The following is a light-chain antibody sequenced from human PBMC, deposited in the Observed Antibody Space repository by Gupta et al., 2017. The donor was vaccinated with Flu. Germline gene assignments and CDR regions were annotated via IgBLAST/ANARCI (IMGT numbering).Light chain of an antibody. V-gene: IGLV3-21*02. Sequence: GQKDRSTGGGDEFGSKNVNWYQQKSGQAPVLFVFDDRDRNSGIPERFSGSTYGNTATITTSRVEAGDEADYYCPEGQKNGGRCVFGGGTKSTVL. CDR1: EFGSKN. CDR3: PEGQKNGGRCV. CDR2: DDR. J-gene: IGLJ1*01.